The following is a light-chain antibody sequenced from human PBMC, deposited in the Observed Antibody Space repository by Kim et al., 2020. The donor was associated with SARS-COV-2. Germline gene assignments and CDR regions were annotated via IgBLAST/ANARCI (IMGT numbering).Light chain of an antibody. J-gene: IGKJ1*01. CDR1: QSVTSAY. CDR3: QQYATTPRT. CDR2: DAR. Sequence: EIVLTQSPGTLSLSPGERATLSCRASQSVTSAYLAWYQQKPGQAPRLLIYDARSRAPGIPDRFSGSGSGADFTLTISRLEPADFAVYYCQQYATTPRTFGQGTKVDIK. V-gene: IGKV3-20*01.